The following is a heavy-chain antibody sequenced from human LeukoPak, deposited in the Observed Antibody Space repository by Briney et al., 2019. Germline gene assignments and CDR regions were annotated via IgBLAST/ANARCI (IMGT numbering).Heavy chain of an antibody. J-gene: IGHJ3*02. CDR1: GFTFSSYE. CDR3: ARGYSGSYYVAFDI. V-gene: IGHV3-48*03. CDR2: ISNTGSSV. Sequence: GGSLRLSCAASGFTFSSYEMNWVRQAPGKGLEWVSYISNTGSSVFYADSVKGRFTISRDNAKNSLYLQMNSLRAEDTAVYYCARGYSGSYYVAFDIWGQGTMVTVSS. D-gene: IGHD1-26*01.